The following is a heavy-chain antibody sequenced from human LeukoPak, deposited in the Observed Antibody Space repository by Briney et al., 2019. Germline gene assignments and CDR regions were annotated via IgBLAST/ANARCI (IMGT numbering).Heavy chain of an antibody. Sequence: SETLSLTCTVSGGSISSSSYYWGWIRQPPGKGLEWIGSIYYSGSTYYNPSLKSRVTISVATSKHQFSMQRSSVTAADTAVYYCARYGSGSMLFDYWGQGTLVTVSS. CDR3: ARYGSGSMLFDY. CDR1: GGSISSSSYY. V-gene: IGHV4-39*01. J-gene: IGHJ4*02. CDR2: IYYSGST. D-gene: IGHD3-10*01.